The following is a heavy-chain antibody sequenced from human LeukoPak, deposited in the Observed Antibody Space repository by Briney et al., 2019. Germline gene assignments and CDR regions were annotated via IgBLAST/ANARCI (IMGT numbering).Heavy chain of an antibody. V-gene: IGHV4-31*03. CDR3: ARGTDYYDSSGYYDY. J-gene: IGHJ4*02. CDR1: GGSISSGGYY. CDR2: IYYSGST. D-gene: IGHD3-22*01. Sequence: SETLSLTCTVSGGSISSGGYYWSWIRQHPGKGLEWIGYIYYSGSTYYNPSLKSRVTISVDTSKNQFSLKLSSVTAADTAVYYCARGTDYYDSSGYYDYWGQGTLVTVS.